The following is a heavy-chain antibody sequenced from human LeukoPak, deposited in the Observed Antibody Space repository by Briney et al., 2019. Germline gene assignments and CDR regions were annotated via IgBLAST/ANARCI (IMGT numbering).Heavy chain of an antibody. CDR1: GYTFTSYG. V-gene: IGHV1-18*01. CDR2: ISAYNGNT. J-gene: IGHJ5*02. D-gene: IGHD6-19*01. Sequence: ASVKVSCKASGYTFTSYGISWVRQAPGQGLEWMGWISAYNGNTNYAQKLQGRVTMTTDTSTSTAYMELRSLRSDNTAVYYCARVYTAVAMNWFDPWGQGTLVTVSS. CDR3: ARVYTAVAMNWFDP.